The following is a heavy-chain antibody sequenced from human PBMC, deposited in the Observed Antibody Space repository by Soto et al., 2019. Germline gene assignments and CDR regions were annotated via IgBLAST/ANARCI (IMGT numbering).Heavy chain of an antibody. J-gene: IGHJ4*02. D-gene: IGHD3-3*01. CDR2: MNPNSGNT. Sequence: GASVKVSCKASGYTFTSYDINWVRQATGQGLEWMGWMNPNSGNTGYAQKFQGRVTMTRNTSISTAYMELSSLRSEDTAVYYCASRGRYDFWSGYYWSQDFDYWGQGTLVTVSS. CDR1: GYTFTSYD. CDR3: ASRGRYDFWSGYYWSQDFDY. V-gene: IGHV1-8*01.